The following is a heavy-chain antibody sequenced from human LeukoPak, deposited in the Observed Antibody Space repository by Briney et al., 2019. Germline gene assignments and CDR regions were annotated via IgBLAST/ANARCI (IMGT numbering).Heavy chain of an antibody. J-gene: IGHJ4*02. D-gene: IGHD1-26*01. Sequence: SETLSFTGTVSGGSISSYYWSWIRQPAGTGLDWIGRIYTSGSTNYNPSLKSRVTMSVDTSKNQFSLKLSSVTAADTAVYYCARDRGARSAPFDYWGQGTLVTVSS. V-gene: IGHV4-4*07. CDR2: IYTSGST. CDR1: GGSISSYY. CDR3: ARDRGARSAPFDY.